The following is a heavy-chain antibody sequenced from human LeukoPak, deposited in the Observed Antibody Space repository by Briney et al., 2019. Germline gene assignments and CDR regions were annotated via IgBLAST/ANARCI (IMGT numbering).Heavy chain of an antibody. D-gene: IGHD6-19*01. CDR3: ARVERWYSSGWSPYNFDY. Sequence: RASVKVSCKASGYTFTSYGISWVRQAPGQGLEWMGWISAYNGSTNYAQKLQGRVTMTTDTSTSTAYMELRSLRSDDTAVYYCARVERWYSSGWSPYNFDYWGQGTLVTVSS. V-gene: IGHV1-18*01. CDR2: ISAYNGST. J-gene: IGHJ4*02. CDR1: GYTFTSYG.